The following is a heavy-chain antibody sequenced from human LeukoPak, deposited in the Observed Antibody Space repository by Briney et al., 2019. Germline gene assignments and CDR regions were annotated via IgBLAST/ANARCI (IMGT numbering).Heavy chain of an antibody. J-gene: IGHJ4*02. CDR3: AKSTAGYDYFDY. Sequence: PGGSLRLSCAASGLTFSSYAMSWVRQAPGKGLEWVSGISGSGGRTYYADSVKGRFTISRDNSKSTLYLQMNSLRAEDTAVYYCAKSTAGYDYFDYWGQGTLVTVSS. V-gene: IGHV3-23*01. D-gene: IGHD5-12*01. CDR2: ISGSGGRT. CDR1: GLTFSSYA.